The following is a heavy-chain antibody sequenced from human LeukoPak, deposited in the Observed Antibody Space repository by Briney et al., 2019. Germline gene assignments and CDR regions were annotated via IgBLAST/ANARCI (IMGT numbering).Heavy chain of an antibody. Sequence: PGGSLRLSCAASGFTFSSYSMNWVRQAPGKGLEWIGEIYHSGSTNYSPSLKSRVTISVDKSKNQFSLKLSSVTAADTAVYYCARLPSAHRGTYYYYMDVWGKGTTVTVSS. CDR1: GFTFSSYSM. V-gene: IGHV4-4*02. J-gene: IGHJ6*03. CDR3: ARLPSAHRGTYYYYMDV. D-gene: IGHD3-10*01. CDR2: IYHSGST.